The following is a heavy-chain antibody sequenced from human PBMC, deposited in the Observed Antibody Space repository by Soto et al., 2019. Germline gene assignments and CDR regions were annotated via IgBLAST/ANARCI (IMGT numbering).Heavy chain of an antibody. CDR1: GLTFSSDS. CDR3: ARAIAAAGTYYGMDV. V-gene: IGHV3-21*01. D-gene: IGHD6-13*01. J-gene: IGHJ6*02. Sequence: LRLSCAASGLTFSSDSMNWVRQAPGKGLEWVSSISSSSSYIYYADSVKGRFTISRDNAKNSLYLQMNSLRAEDTAVYYCARAIAAAGTYYGMDVWGQGTTVTVSS. CDR2: ISSSSSYI.